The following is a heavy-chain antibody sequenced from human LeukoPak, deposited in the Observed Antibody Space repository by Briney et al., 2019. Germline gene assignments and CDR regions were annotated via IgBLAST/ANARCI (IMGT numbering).Heavy chain of an antibody. CDR1: GGTFSSYA. Sequence: ASVKVSCKASGGTFSSYAISWVRQAPGQGLEWMGRIIPIFGTAKYVQKFQGRVTITTDESTSTAYMELSSLRSEDTAVYYCARDPWGSEDPLDYWGQGTLVTVSS. CDR3: ARDPWGSEDPLDY. V-gene: IGHV1-69*05. CDR2: IIPIFGTA. D-gene: IGHD7-27*01. J-gene: IGHJ4*02.